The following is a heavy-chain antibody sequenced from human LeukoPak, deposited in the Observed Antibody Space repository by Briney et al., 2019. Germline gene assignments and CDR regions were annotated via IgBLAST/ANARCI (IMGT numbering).Heavy chain of an antibody. V-gene: IGHV3-30*18. CDR3: AKDRIGSYRSRGGLESKGY. J-gene: IGHJ4*02. D-gene: IGHD1-26*01. CDR1: GFTFSSYG. CDR2: ISYDGSNR. Sequence: QPGGSLRLSCAASGFTFSSYGMHWVRQAPGKGLEWVAVISYDGSNRYYADSVKGRFTISRDNSKNTLYLQMNSLRAEDTAVYYCAKDRIGSYRSRGGLESKGYWGQGTLVTVSS.